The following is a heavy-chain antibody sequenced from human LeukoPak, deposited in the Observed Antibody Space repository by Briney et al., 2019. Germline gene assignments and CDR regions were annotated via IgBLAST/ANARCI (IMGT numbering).Heavy chain of an antibody. CDR2: IQYDGTNK. J-gene: IGHJ6*03. Sequence: GGSLRLSCAASGFTFSSYAMHWVRQAPGKGLEWVTFIQYDGTNKYYADPVKGRFTISRDNSKNTLYLQMNSLRPEATAVYYCATYYYLDVWGKGTTVTVSS. CDR3: ATYYYLDV. CDR1: GFTFSSYA. V-gene: IGHV3-30*02.